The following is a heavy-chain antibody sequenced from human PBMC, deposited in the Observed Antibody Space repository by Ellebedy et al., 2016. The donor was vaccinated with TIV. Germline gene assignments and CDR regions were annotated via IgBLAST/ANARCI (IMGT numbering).Heavy chain of an antibody. CDR1: GFTFGDYW. D-gene: IGHD3-16*01. CDR3: EVGDF. V-gene: IGHV3-74*01. CDR2: INGNGSIT. J-gene: IGHJ4*02. Sequence: PGGSLRLSCAGSGFTFGDYWMYWVRQVPGKGLVWVSHINGNGSITNYADFARGRFTISRDNARNTVYLQMNSLRSEDTAVYYCEVGDFWGQGTLVTVSS.